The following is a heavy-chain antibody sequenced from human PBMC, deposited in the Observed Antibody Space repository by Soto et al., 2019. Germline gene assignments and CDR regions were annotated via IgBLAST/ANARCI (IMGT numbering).Heavy chain of an antibody. CDR1: GYSFPNYW. V-gene: IGHV5-10-1*01. Sequence: GESLKISCKGSGYSFPNYWISWVRQMPGKGLEWMGRIDPRDSYVKYSPSFQGHVTISADKSISTAYLQWSSLKASDTAMYYWAKHGGNVDTDGMDVWGRGTTVTVSS. J-gene: IGHJ6*02. D-gene: IGHD5-18*01. CDR2: IDPRDSYV. CDR3: AKHGGNVDTDGMDV.